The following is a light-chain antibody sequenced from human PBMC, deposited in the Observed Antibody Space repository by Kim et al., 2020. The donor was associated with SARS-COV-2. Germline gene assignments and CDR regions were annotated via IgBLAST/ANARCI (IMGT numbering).Light chain of an antibody. CDR3: AAWDDILRGV. J-gene: IGLJ1*01. V-gene: IGLV1-47*01. Sequence: QPVLTQPPSASGTPGQRVTISCSGSSSNIGSNYVYWYQQLPGTAPKLLIYRNNQRPSGVPDRFSGSKSGTSASLAISGLRSEDEADYYCAAWDDILRGVFGTGTKVTVL. CDR2: RNN. CDR1: SSNIGSNY.